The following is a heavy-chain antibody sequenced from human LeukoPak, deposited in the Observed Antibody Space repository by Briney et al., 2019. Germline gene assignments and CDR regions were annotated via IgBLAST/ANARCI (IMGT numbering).Heavy chain of an antibody. Sequence: GGSLRLSCAASGFTFSSYAMSWVRQAPGKGLEWVSAISGSGGSTYYADSVKGRFTISRDNSKNTLYLQMNSLRAEDTAVYYCARDPYSGGYGDYYYYYMDVWGKGTTVTISS. CDR1: GFTFSSYA. CDR3: ARDPYSGGYGDYYYYYMDV. J-gene: IGHJ6*03. D-gene: IGHD1-26*01. V-gene: IGHV3-23*01. CDR2: ISGSGGST.